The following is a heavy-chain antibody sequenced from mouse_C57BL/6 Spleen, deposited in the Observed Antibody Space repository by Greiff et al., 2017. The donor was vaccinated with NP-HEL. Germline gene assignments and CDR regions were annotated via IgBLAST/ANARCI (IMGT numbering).Heavy chain of an antibody. CDR1: GYTFTSYW. CDR3: ARRIYYDYDEAMDY. CDR2: IHPNSGST. D-gene: IGHD2-4*01. V-gene: IGHV1-64*01. J-gene: IGHJ4*01. Sequence: QVQLQQPGAELVKPGASVKLSCKASGYTFTSYWMHWVKQRPGQGLEWIGMIHPNSGSTNYNEKFKSKATLTVDKSSSTAYMQLSSLTSEDSAVYYCARRIYYDYDEAMDYWGQGTSVTVSS.